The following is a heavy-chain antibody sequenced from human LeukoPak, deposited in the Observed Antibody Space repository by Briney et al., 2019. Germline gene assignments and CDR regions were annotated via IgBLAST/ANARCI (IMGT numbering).Heavy chain of an antibody. CDR2: ILYSGST. J-gene: IGHJ6*02. D-gene: IGHD2-2*01. Sequence: SETLSLTCTVSGGSISSSRHYWGWIRQPPGKGLEWIGNILYSGSTYYNPSLKSRVTISVDTSKNQFSLKLSSVTAADTAVYYCARTVVPAAYGMDVWGQGTTVTVSS. CDR3: ARTVVPAAYGMDV. V-gene: IGHV4-39*07. CDR1: GGSISSSRHY.